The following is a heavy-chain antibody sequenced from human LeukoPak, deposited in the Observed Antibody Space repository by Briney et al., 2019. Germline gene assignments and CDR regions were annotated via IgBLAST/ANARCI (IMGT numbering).Heavy chain of an antibody. CDR1: GGSISNYY. D-gene: IGHD3-3*01. CDR3: ASSHPLGSNNDYYTPFDY. J-gene: IGHJ4*02. CDR2: IYYSGDT. V-gene: IGHV4-59*01. Sequence: SETLSLTCTVSGGSISNYYWSWIRQPPGKGLEWIGYIYYSGDTNYNPSLKSRVTISVDTSKNQFSLKLTSVTAADTAVYYCASSHPLGSNNDYYTPFDYWGQGALVIVSS.